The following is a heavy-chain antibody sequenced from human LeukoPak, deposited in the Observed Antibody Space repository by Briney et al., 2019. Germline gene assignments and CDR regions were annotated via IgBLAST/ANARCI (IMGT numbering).Heavy chain of an antibody. CDR1: GYTFTGYY. Sequence: GASVKVSCKASGYTFTGYYMHWVRQAPGQGLEWIGWINPNSGGTNYAQKFQGRVTMSRDTFISTAYMEPSRLRADDTAVYYCARVGYCSSTSCFDWFDPWGQGTLVTVSS. CDR3: ARVGYCSSTSCFDWFDP. CDR2: INPNSGGT. D-gene: IGHD2-2*03. V-gene: IGHV1-2*02. J-gene: IGHJ5*02.